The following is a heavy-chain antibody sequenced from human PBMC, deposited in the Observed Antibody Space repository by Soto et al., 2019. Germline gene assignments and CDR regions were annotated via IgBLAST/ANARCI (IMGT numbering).Heavy chain of an antibody. J-gene: IGHJ5*02. Sequence: SETLSRTCTFSVDSTITSTYYGCCIRQPPGKGLDWIGSIDYRVSTYHNPSLKSRVTISVDTSKNQFSLKLSSVTASDTAFYYCSRRAPEGFDPWGQGTLVTVSS. CDR2: IDYRVST. CDR3: SRRAPEGFDP. V-gene: IGHV4-39*01. CDR1: VDSTITSTYY.